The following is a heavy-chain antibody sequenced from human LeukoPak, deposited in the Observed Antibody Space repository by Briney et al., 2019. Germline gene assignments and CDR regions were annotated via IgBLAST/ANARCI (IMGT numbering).Heavy chain of an antibody. CDR3: ARGELLRVYYYYHMDV. D-gene: IGHD1-26*01. V-gene: IGHV1-2*02. Sequence: GASVKVSCKASGYTFTGYYMHWVRQAPGQGLEWMGWINPNSGGTNYAQKFQGRVTMTRDTSISTAYMELSRLRSDDTAVYYCARGELLRVYYYYHMDVWGKGTTVTISS. CDR1: GYTFTGYY. CDR2: INPNSGGT. J-gene: IGHJ6*03.